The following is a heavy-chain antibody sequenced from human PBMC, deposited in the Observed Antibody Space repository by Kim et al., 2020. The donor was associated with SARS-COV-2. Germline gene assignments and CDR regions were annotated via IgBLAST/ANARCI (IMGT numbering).Heavy chain of an antibody. CDR2: IYYSGST. J-gene: IGHJ6*03. CDR3: ARAYDSSGYYLPGYYYYYMDV. V-gene: IGHV4-59*01. CDR1: GGSISSYY. Sequence: SETLSLTCTVSGGSISSYYWSWIRQPPGKGLEWIGYIYYSGSTNYNPSLKSRVTISVDTSKNQFSLKLSSVTAADTAVYYCARAYDSSGYYLPGYYYYYMDVWGKGTTVTVSS. D-gene: IGHD3-22*01.